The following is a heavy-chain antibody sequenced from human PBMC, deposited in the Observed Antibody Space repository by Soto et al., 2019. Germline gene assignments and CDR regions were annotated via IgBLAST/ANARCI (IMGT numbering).Heavy chain of an antibody. Sequence: QVQLVESGGGVVQPGKSLRLSCDVSGLPLTDYGMHWVRQAPGKGLEWVAVIWFDESRKYYADSVKGRFTISRDTSKNTVYLQMNSLRVEDTAVYYCASERGSSYFDYWGQGTLVTVSS. CDR1: GLPLTDYG. J-gene: IGHJ4*02. CDR2: IWFDESRK. CDR3: ASERGSSYFDY. V-gene: IGHV3-33*01. D-gene: IGHD1-26*01.